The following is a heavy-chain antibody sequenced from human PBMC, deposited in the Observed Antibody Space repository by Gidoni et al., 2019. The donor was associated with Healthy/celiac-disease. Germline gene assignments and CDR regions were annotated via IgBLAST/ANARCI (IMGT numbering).Heavy chain of an antibody. D-gene: IGHD6-13*01. Sequence: EVQLVESGRGLVQPGGSLRLSCAASGFPFSSYSMHWVRQAPGKGLGWVSNISSSSSTIYYTDSVKGRFTISRDNAKNSLYLQMNSLRAEDTAVYYCASWLAAAGGGFDYWGQGTLVTVSS. CDR3: ASWLAAAGGGFDY. CDR2: ISSSSSTI. V-gene: IGHV3-48*01. CDR1: GFPFSSYS. J-gene: IGHJ4*02.